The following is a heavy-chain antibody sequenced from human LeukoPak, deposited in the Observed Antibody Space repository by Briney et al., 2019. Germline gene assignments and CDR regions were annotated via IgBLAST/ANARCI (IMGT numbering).Heavy chain of an antibody. V-gene: IGHV4-39*01. Sequence: SETLSLTCTVSGASINSSPYYWDWIRQPPGKGLERIGSVSTSGTTYYNPSLKSRVTISVDTSKNQFSLKVTSMTAADTAVYYCARQQLGQLAPLRNWGQGTLVTVSS. CDR3: ARQQLGQLAPLRN. CDR2: VSTSGTT. J-gene: IGHJ4*02. D-gene: IGHD1-1*01. CDR1: GASINSSPYY.